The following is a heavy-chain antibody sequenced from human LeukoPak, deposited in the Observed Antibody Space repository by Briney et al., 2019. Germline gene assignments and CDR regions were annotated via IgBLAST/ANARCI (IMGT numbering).Heavy chain of an antibody. CDR2: IYYSGST. CDR3: ARCGPPAGYDFWSGFMEYYLDY. V-gene: IGHV4-59*01. D-gene: IGHD3-3*01. Sequence: PSETLSLTCTVSGGSISSYYWCWIRQPPGKGLEWIGYIYYSGSTNYNPSLKSRVTISVDTSKNQFSLKLSSVTAADTAVYYCARCGPPAGYDFWSGFMEYYLDYWGQGTLVTVSS. J-gene: IGHJ4*02. CDR1: GGSISSYY.